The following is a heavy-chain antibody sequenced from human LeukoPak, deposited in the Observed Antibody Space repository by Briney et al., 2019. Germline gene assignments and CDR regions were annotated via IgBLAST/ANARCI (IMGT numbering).Heavy chain of an antibody. J-gene: IGHJ3*02. CDR2: IRSKAYGGTT. CDR3: TAVTTGAFDI. V-gene: IGHV3-49*03. Sequence: GGSLGLSCTASGFAFGDYAMSWFRHAPGEGLVWVGFIRSKAYGGTTEYAASVKGRFTISRDDSKNTLYLQMNSLKTEDTAVYYCTAVTTGAFDIWGQGTMVTVSS. CDR1: GFAFGDYA. D-gene: IGHD4-17*01.